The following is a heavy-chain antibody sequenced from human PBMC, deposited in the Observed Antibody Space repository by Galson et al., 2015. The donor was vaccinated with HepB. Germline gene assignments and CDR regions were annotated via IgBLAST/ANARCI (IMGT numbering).Heavy chain of an antibody. V-gene: IGHV1-2*02. CDR2: INPNSGGT. CDR3: ARDGANCGGDCYPSTYYSYYYYMDV. CDR1: GYTFTGYY. D-gene: IGHD2-21*01. Sequence: SVKVSCKASGYTFTGYYMQWVRQAPGQGLEWMGWINPNSGGTDYAQKFQGRVTMTRDTSISTAYMELTRLTSDDTAVYFCARDGANCGGDCYPSTYYSYYYYMDVWGKGTTVTVSS. J-gene: IGHJ6*03.